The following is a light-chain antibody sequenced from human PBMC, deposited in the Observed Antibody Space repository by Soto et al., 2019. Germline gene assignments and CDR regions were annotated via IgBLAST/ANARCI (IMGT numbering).Light chain of an antibody. V-gene: IGLV2-11*01. J-gene: IGLJ1*01. CDR2: DVS. CDR3: CSYAGSYTLYV. Sequence: QSVLTQPRSVSGSPGQSVTISCTGTSSDVGGYNYVSWYQQHPGKAPKLMIYDVSKRPSGVPDRFSGSKSGSTASLTISGLQAEDEADYYCCSYAGSYTLYVFGTGTKVTV. CDR1: SSDVGGYNY.